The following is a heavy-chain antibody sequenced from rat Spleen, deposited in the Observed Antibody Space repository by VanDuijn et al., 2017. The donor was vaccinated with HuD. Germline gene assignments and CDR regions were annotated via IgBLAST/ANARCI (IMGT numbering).Heavy chain of an antibody. CDR1: GFSLTSHN. D-gene: IGHD1-11*01. CDR3: ARHLRVASGVMDV. CDR2: IWSGGST. V-gene: IGHV2-30*01. Sequence: QVQLKESGPGLVQPSQTLSLTCTVSGFSLTSHNVHWVRQPPGKGLEWMGVIWSGGSTAYNSLLKSRLSITRDTSKSQVFLKMNSLQPEDTGAYYCARHLRVASGVMDVWGQGASVTVSS. J-gene: IGHJ4*01.